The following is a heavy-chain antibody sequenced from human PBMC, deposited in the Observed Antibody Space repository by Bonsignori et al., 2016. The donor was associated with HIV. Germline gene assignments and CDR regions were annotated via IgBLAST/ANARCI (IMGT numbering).Heavy chain of an antibody. Sequence: VRQMPGKGLEWVAFIPYDGSNRYYADSVKGRFTISRDSSKNTLDLQMNSLRPEDTAVYYCAKDYSNYLDYWGQGTLVTVSS. CDR3: AKDYSNYLDY. J-gene: IGHJ4*02. D-gene: IGHD4-11*01. V-gene: IGHV3-30*02. CDR2: IPYDGSNR.